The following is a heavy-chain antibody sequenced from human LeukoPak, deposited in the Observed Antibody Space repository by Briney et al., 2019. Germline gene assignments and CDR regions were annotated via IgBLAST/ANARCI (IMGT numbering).Heavy chain of an antibody. J-gene: IGHJ4*02. D-gene: IGHD1-26*01. CDR1: GFTFSTHS. Sequence: GGSLRLSCAASGFTFSTHSMRWVREAPGEGVGWGSYISSSSSAMLYADSVKGRFTISRDNAKNSLYLQMNSLRDEDTAVYYCTRDTRVGGTMDFDYWGQGTLVTVSS. CDR2: ISSSSSAM. V-gene: IGHV3-48*02. CDR3: TRDTRVGGTMDFDY.